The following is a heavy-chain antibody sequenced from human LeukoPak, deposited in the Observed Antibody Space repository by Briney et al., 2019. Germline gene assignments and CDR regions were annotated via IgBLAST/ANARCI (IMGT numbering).Heavy chain of an antibody. V-gene: IGHV3-21*01. CDR2: ISSSSSYI. D-gene: IGHD6-13*01. CDR1: GFTFSSYS. J-gene: IGHJ4*02. Sequence: PGGSLRLSCAASGFTFSSYSMNWVRQAPGKGLEWVSSISSSSSYIYYADSVKGRFTISRDNAKNSLYLQMNSLRAEDTAVYYCARAGSSSWYYFDYWGQGTLVTVSS. CDR3: ARAGSSSWYYFDY.